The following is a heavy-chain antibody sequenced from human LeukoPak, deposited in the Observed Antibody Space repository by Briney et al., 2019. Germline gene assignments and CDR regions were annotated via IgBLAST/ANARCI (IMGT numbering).Heavy chain of an antibody. J-gene: IGHJ4*02. CDR2: INPNSGGT. V-gene: IGHV1-2*02. Sequence: ASVKVSCKASGYTFTGYYMHWVRQAPGQAPGQGLEWMGWINPNSGGTNYAQKFQGRVTMTRDTSISTAYMELSRLRSDDTAVYYCARDLIPTQPWETPPTNDYWGQGTLVTVSS. D-gene: IGHD1-26*01. CDR1: GYTFTGYY. CDR3: ARDLIPTQPWETPPTNDY.